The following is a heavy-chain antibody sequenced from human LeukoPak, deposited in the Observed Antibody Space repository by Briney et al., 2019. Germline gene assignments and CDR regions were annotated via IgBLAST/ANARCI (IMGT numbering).Heavy chain of an antibody. D-gene: IGHD6-13*01. J-gene: IGHJ6*02. CDR3: AREKIQTIKDIAAAGREGYYGMDV. Sequence: SETLSLTCTVSGGSISSGGYYWSWIRQPPGKGLEWIGYIYHSGSTYYNPSLKSRVTISVDRSKNQFSLKLSSVTAADTAVYYCAREKIQTIKDIAAAGREGYYGMDVWGQGTTVTVSS. CDR2: IYHSGST. V-gene: IGHV4-30-2*01. CDR1: GGSISSGGYY.